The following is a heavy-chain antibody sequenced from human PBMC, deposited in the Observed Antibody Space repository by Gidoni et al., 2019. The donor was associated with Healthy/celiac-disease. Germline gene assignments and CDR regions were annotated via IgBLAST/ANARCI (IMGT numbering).Heavy chain of an antibody. CDR3: ARDPYYDREIGLFDI. V-gene: IGHV3-48*02. Sequence: EVQLVESGGGLVQPGGSMRLYCAASGFTFSRYSMNWVRQAPGKGLGLVSYISSSSSTIYYADSVKGRFTISRDNAKNSLYLQMNSLRDEDTAVYYCARDPYYDREIGLFDIWGQGTMVTVSS. J-gene: IGHJ3*02. CDR2: ISSSSSTI. CDR1: GFTFSRYS. D-gene: IGHD3-22*01.